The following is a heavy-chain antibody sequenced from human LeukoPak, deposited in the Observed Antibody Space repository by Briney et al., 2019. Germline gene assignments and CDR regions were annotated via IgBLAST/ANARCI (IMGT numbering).Heavy chain of an antibody. CDR1: GGSIRSYY. J-gene: IGHJ4*02. V-gene: IGHV4-59*01. CDR2: IYFSGST. CDR3: ARSYDTNFDY. D-gene: IGHD3-3*01. Sequence: PSETLSLTCTVSGGSIRSYYWSWIRQPPGKGLEWIGYIYFSGSTSYNPSLKSRVTISVDRSKNQFSMKLSSVAAADTAVYYCARSYDTNFDYWGQGTLVTVSS.